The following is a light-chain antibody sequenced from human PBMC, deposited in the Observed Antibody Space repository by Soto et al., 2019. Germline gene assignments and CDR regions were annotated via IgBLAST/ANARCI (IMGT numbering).Light chain of an antibody. V-gene: IGKV3-20*01. J-gene: IGKJ2*01. CDR1: QSVSNSH. Sequence: EIVLTQSPGTLSLSPGERVTLSCRASQSVSNSHLAWHQQKPGQAPRLLIYGASSRATGTPDRFSGSGSGTDFTLTISRLEPEDSEVYYCQQYGSSPYTFGQGTKLEIK. CDR2: GAS. CDR3: QQYGSSPYT.